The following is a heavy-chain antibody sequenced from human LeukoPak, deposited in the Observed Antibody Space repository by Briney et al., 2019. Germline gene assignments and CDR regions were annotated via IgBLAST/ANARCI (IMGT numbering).Heavy chain of an antibody. CDR3: ARDRGTWNDDGFDY. Sequence: SETLSLTCTVSGGSISSYYWSWIRQPPGKGLEWIGYIYYSGSTNYNPSLKSRLTISVDTSKNQFSLKLSSVTAADTAVYYCARDRGTWNDDGFDYWGQGTLVTVSS. CDR2: IYYSGST. CDR1: GGSISSYY. V-gene: IGHV4-59*12. D-gene: IGHD1-1*01. J-gene: IGHJ4*02.